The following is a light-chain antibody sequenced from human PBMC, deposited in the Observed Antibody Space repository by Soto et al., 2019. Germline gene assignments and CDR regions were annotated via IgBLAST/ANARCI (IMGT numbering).Light chain of an antibody. V-gene: IGKV1-39*01. CDR2: EAS. Sequence: DIQMTQSPSSLSASVGDRVTITCRASQTSATYINWYQQKSGSAPRLLIYEASGLQSGVPSRFSCSGSGTHFVHTISTFQPEDSATDFCQQTYTNPQTFGQGTKVDSK. J-gene: IGKJ1*01. CDR3: QQTYTNPQT. CDR1: QTSATY.